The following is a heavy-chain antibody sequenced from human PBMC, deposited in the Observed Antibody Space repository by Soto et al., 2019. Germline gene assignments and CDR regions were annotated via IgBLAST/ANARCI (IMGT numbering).Heavy chain of an antibody. D-gene: IGHD4-17*01. CDR1: GFTFSSYA. CDR3: AKVPYDSGARYYFDY. Sequence: EVQLLESGGGLVQPGGSLRLSCAASGFTFSSYAMSWVRQAPGKGLEWVSAISGSGGSTYYADSVKGRFTISRDNSKNTLYLQMNSLRAEATAVYYCAKVPYDSGARYYFDYWGQGTLVTVSS. J-gene: IGHJ4*02. V-gene: IGHV3-23*01. CDR2: ISGSGGST.